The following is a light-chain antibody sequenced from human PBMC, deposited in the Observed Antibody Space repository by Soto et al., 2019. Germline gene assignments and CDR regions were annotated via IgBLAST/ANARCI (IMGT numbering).Light chain of an antibody. J-gene: IGKJ5*01. Sequence: EIVLTQSPATLSVSPGERVILSCSASQSVDISLAWYQQKPGQAPRLLIYGASTRATDMPGTFSGRGSGTEFTLTISSLQSEDFAVYYCQQYNNWPPINFGQGTRLEIK. CDR3: QQYNNWPPIN. CDR2: GAS. CDR1: QSVDIS. V-gene: IGKV3-15*01.